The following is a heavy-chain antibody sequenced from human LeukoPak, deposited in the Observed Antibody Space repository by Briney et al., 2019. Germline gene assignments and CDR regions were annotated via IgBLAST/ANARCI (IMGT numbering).Heavy chain of an antibody. CDR2: IYASGTT. Sequence: SQTLSLTCTVSGGSISSGSYCWSWIRQPPGKGLEWIGRIYASGTTNYNPSLKSRVTISVDTSKNQFSLKLSSVTAADTAVYYCARAHGDYSETDYWGQGTLVTVSS. CDR3: ARAHGDYSETDY. CDR1: GGSISSGSYC. V-gene: IGHV4-61*02. J-gene: IGHJ4*02. D-gene: IGHD4-17*01.